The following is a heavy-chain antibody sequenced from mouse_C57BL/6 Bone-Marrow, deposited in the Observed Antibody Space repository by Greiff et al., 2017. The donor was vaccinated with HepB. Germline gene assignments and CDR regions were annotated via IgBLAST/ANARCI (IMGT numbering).Heavy chain of an antibody. D-gene: IGHD2-3*01. V-gene: IGHV3-6*01. J-gene: IGHJ1*03. CDR1: GYSITSGYY. CDR3: AIYDGYHYWYFDV. Sequence: VQLQQSGPGLVKPSQSLSLTCSVTGYSITSGYYWNWIRQFPGNKLEWMGYISYDGSNNYNPSLKNRISITRDTSKNQFFLKLNSVTTEDTATYYCAIYDGYHYWYFDVWGTGTTVTVAS. CDR2: ISYDGSN.